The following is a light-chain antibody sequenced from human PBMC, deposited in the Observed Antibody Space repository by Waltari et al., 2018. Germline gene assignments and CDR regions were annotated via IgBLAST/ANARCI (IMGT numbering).Light chain of an antibody. CDR2: EVS. J-gene: IGLJ1*01. Sequence: QSALTQPASVSGSPGPSINISCPGTAIDFVASTFVSWYQQHPGKAPHLIIYEVSNRPSGISNRFSASKSGNTASLTISGLQAEDEADYYCSSYTTSSAPGVFGTGTRVTVL. CDR1: AIDFVASTF. CDR3: SSYTTSSAPGV. V-gene: IGLV2-14*01.